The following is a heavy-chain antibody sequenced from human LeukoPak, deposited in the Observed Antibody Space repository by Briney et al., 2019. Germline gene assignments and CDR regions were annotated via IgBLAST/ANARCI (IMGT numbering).Heavy chain of an antibody. D-gene: IGHD1-26*01. CDR3: ARHGAGATDYYYGMDV. J-gene: IGHJ6*02. CDR2: IYPGDSDT. Sequence: GESLKISCQGSGYSFTSYWIGWVRPMPGKGLEWMGIIYPGDSDTRYSPSFQGQVTISADKSISTAYLQWSSLKASDTAMYYCARHGAGATDYYYGMDVWGQGTAVTVSS. V-gene: IGHV5-51*01. CDR1: GYSFTSYW.